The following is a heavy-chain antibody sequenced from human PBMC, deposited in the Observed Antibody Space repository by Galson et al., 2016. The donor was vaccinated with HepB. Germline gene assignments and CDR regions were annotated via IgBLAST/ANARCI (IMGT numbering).Heavy chain of an antibody. CDR3: SRELGS. CDR2: IYTTGST. V-gene: IGHV4-61*02. J-gene: IGHJ5*02. D-gene: IGHD3-16*01. Sequence: TLSLTCTVSGDSIISDSYHYWSWIRQPVGKGLEWVGLIYTTGSTNYTPSLTSRVTISLDTSKNQFSLELRSVTAADTAIYYCSRELGSWGQGTLVTVPS. CDR1: GDSIISDSYHY.